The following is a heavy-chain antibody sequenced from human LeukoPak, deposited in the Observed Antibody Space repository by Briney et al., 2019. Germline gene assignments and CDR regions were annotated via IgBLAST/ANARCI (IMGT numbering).Heavy chain of an antibody. CDR2: IYTSGST. CDR1: GGSIRSYY. CDR3: ARGGSSSNTFDP. V-gene: IGHV4-4*07. Sequence: SETLSLTCTVSGGSIRSYYWSWIRQPPGKGLEWIGRIYTSGSTNYNPSLKSRVTMSLDTSKNQFSLKLSSVTAADTAVYYCARGGSSSNTFDPWGQGTLVTVSS. D-gene: IGHD2-2*01. J-gene: IGHJ5*02.